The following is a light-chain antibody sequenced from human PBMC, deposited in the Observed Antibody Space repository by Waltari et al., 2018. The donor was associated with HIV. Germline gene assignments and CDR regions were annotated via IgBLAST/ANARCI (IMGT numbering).Light chain of an antibody. Sequence: QSLLTQPPSVSGAPGQEVTISCTGSSSNIGAGYHVHWYQQVPGTAPKLLIPANSNRPSGVPDRFSGSKSGTSASLAITGLQAEDEADYYCQSYDSSLSGVVFGGGTKLTVL. V-gene: IGLV1-40*01. J-gene: IGLJ2*01. CDR3: QSYDSSLSGVV. CDR1: SSNIGAGYH. CDR2: ANS.